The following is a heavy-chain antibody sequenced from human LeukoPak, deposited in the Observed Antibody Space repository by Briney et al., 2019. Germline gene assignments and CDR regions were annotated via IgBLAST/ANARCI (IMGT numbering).Heavy chain of an antibody. D-gene: IGHD6-13*01. Sequence: GGSLRLSCAASGFTFSYYGLHWVRHAPGKGLEWVALISYDGNNKDYADSVKGRFTISRDNSKNTLYLQMNSLRADDTAVYFCAKDSSSSWFGGDSKWGQGTLVTVSS. V-gene: IGHV3-30*18. CDR1: GFTFSYYG. J-gene: IGHJ4*02. CDR3: AKDSSSSWFGGDSK. CDR2: ISYDGNNK.